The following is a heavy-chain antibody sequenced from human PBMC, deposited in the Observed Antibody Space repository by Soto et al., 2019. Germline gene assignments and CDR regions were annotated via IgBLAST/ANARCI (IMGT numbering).Heavy chain of an antibody. J-gene: IGHJ6*02. CDR3: ARLGADDYGGNSGDYYYYYGMDV. CDR2: ISSSSSTI. D-gene: IGHD4-17*01. V-gene: IGHV3-48*02. Sequence: GGSLRLSCAASGFTFSSYSMNWVRQAPGKGLEWVSYISSSSSTIYYADSVKGRFTISRDNAKNSLYLQMNSLRDEDTAVYYCARLGADDYGGNSGDYYYYYGMDVWGQGTTVTVSS. CDR1: GFTFSSYS.